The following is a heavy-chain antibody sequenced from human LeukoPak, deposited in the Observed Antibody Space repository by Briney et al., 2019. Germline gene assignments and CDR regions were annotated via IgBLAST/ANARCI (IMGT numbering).Heavy chain of an antibody. V-gene: IGHV3-48*03. CDR3: ARLGYSYGGAYVGY. D-gene: IGHD5-18*01. CDR2: ISSSGSTI. J-gene: IGHJ4*02. Sequence: GGSLRLSCAASGFTFSSYEMNWVRQAPGKGLEWVSYISSSGSTIYYADSVKGRFTISRDNAKNSLYLQMNSLRAEDTAVYYCARLGYSYGGAYVGYWGQGTLVTVSS. CDR1: GFTFSSYE.